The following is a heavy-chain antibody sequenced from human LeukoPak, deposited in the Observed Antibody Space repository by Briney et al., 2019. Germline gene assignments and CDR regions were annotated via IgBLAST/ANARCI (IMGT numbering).Heavy chain of an antibody. D-gene: IGHD3-10*01. V-gene: IGHV4-59*01. J-gene: IGHJ4*02. CDR3: AREENGDYYGSGRPFDY. CDR1: GGSISSYY. Sequence: PSETLSLTCTVSGGSISSYYWSWIRQPPGKGLEWIGYIYYSGSTNYNPSLKSRVTISVDTSKNQFSLKLSSVTAADTAVYYRAREENGDYYGSGRPFDYWGQGTLVTVSS. CDR2: IYYSGST.